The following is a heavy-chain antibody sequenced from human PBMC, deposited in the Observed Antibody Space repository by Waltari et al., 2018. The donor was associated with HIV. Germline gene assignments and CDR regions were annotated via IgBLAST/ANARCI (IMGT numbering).Heavy chain of an antibody. V-gene: IGHV4-34*01. CDR2: INHAGAT. D-gene: IGHD1-26*01. CDR1: DGSFIGYY. Sequence: QVRLQEWGTGVLKPSETLSLSCAMYDGSFIGYYWTWIRQSPGRGLQWIGEINHAGATNYNPSLRSRLIFSIDTSKKQFYMKLTSVTVADTATYFCARGYGAAAPYFGLDVWGQGTTVTVSS. CDR3: ARGYGAAAPYFGLDV. J-gene: IGHJ6*02.